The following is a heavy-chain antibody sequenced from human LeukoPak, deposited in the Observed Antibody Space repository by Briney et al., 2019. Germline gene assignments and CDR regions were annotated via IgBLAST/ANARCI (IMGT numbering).Heavy chain of an antibody. D-gene: IGHD4-23*01. Sequence: GRSLRLSCAASGFTFSSYGMHWVRQAPGKGLEWVAVISYDGSNKYYADSVKGRFTISRDNSKNTLYLQMNSLRAEDTAVYYCAKEQSRWRGGDAFDIWGQGTMVTVSS. V-gene: IGHV3-30*18. CDR3: AKEQSRWRGGDAFDI. CDR2: ISYDGSNK. CDR1: GFTFSSYG. J-gene: IGHJ3*02.